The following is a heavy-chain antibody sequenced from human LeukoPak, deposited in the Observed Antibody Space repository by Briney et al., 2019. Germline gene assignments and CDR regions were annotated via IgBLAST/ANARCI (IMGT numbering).Heavy chain of an antibody. CDR2: INHSGST. CDR1: GFTFSSYA. CDR3: VRPIVVVPLRAFDI. V-gene: IGHV4-34*01. Sequence: GSLRLSCAASGFTFSSYAMSWVRQPPGKGLEWIGEINHSGSTNYNPSLKSRVTISVDTSKNQFSLKLSSVTAADTAVYYCVRPIVVVPLRAFDIWGQGTMVIVSS. D-gene: IGHD2-21*01. J-gene: IGHJ3*02.